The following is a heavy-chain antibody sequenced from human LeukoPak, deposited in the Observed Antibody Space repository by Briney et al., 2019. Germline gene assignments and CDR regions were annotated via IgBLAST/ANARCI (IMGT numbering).Heavy chain of an antibody. J-gene: IGHJ4*02. D-gene: IGHD1-26*01. CDR1: GFTFSDHA. Sequence: TGGSLRLSCAASGFTFSDHAIHWVRQAPGKGLEWVSAVGIAADTFYPGSVKGRFTISRENAKNSLYLQMNSLRVEDTAVYYCVRQKKSHGNFDYWGQGTLVTVSS. CDR2: VGIAADT. CDR3: VRQKKSHGNFDY. V-gene: IGHV3-13*01.